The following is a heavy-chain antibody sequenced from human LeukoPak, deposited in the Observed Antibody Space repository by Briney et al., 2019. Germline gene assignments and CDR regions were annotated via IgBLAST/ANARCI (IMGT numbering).Heavy chain of an antibody. CDR1: GESFSGYY. CDR2: ISSSSSYI. Sequence: ETLSLTCTVYGESFSGYYWSWIRQPPGKGLEWVSSISSSSSYIYYADSVKGRFTISRDNAKNSLYLQMNSLRAEDTAVYYCARGLSPYWGQGTLVTVSS. D-gene: IGHD3-3*02. J-gene: IGHJ4*02. V-gene: IGHV3-21*01. CDR3: ARGLSPY.